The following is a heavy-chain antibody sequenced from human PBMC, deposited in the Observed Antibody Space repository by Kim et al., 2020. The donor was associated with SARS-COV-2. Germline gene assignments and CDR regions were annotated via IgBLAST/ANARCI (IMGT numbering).Heavy chain of an antibody. V-gene: IGHV3-66*02. D-gene: IGHD3-22*01. CDR2: IYSGGST. CDR1: GFTVSSNY. Sequence: GGSLRLSCAASGFTVSSNYMSWVRQAPGKGLEWVSVIYSGGSTYYAESVKGRFTISRDNSKNTLYLQMNSLRAEDTAVYYCARDLYYYDSSGYYGIEGYYYYYGMDVWGQGTTVTVSS. J-gene: IGHJ6*02. CDR3: ARDLYYYDSSGYYGIEGYYYYYGMDV.